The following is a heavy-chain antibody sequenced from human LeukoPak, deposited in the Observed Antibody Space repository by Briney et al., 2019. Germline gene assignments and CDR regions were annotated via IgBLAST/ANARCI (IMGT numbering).Heavy chain of an antibody. CDR3: ARGYYYDSSGADAFDI. V-gene: IGHV1-8*01. J-gene: IGHJ3*02. D-gene: IGHD3-22*01. Sequence: ASVTVSCKASGYTFTSYDINWVRQATGQGLEWMGWMNPNSGNTGYAQKFQGRVTMTRNTSISTAYMELSSLRSEDTAVYYCARGYYYDSSGADAFDIWGQGTMVTVSS. CDR1: GYTFTSYD. CDR2: MNPNSGNT.